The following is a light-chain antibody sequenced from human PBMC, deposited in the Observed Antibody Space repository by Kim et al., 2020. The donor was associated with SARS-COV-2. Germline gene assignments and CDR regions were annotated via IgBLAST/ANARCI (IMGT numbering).Light chain of an antibody. CDR3: QQVKSYPRT. V-gene: IGKV1-9*01. CDR2: ATS. CDR1: QGISNY. J-gene: IGKJ4*01. Sequence: DIQLTQSPTFLSASVGDRVTITCRASQGISNYLAWYQERPGKAPNLLVYATSTLQSGVPSRFSGSGSGTEYILTISSLQPEDFATYYCQQVKSYPRTFGGGTKVDIK.